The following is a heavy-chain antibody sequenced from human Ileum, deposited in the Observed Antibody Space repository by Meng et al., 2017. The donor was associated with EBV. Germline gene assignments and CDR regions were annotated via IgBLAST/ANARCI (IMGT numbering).Heavy chain of an antibody. Sequence: GQVVASGGGLVKPGGSLRLSCAASGFTFSNYYMNWIRQAPGKGLEWVSFISSTGSTTYYADSVKGRFTVSRDNAKNSLFLQMHSLRAEDTAVYYCVYSSSFHWGQGTLVTVSS. D-gene: IGHD6-13*01. CDR2: ISSTGSTT. J-gene: IGHJ4*02. CDR1: GFTFSNYY. V-gene: IGHV3-11*01. CDR3: VYSSSFH.